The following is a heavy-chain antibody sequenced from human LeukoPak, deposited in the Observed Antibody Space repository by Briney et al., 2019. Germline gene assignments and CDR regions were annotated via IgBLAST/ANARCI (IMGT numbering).Heavy chain of an antibody. V-gene: IGHV1-18*01. CDR3: ARAYYYGSGSPLSDAFDI. Sequence: ASVKVSCKASGYTFTSYGISWVRQAPGQGLEWMGWISAYNGNTNYAQKLQGRDTMTTDTSTSTAYMELRSLRSDDTAVYYCARAYYYGSGSPLSDAFDIWGQGTMVTVSS. CDR2: ISAYNGNT. J-gene: IGHJ3*02. D-gene: IGHD3-10*01. CDR1: GYTFTSYG.